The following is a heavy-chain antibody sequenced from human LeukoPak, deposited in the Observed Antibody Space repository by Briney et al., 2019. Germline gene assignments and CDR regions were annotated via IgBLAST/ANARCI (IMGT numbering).Heavy chain of an antibody. CDR1: GLIFSGSW. CDR3: AKLAYYDFWSGFPNWFDP. J-gene: IGHJ5*02. Sequence: GGSLRLSCAASGLIFSGSWMNWVRQAPGKGLEWVSAISGSGGSTYYADSVKGRFTISRDNSKNTLYLQMNSLRAEDTAVYYCAKLAYYDFWSGFPNWFDPWGQGTLVIVSS. D-gene: IGHD3-3*01. V-gene: IGHV3-23*01. CDR2: ISGSGGST.